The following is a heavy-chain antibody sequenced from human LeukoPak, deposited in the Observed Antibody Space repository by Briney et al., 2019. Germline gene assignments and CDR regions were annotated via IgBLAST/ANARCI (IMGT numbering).Heavy chain of an antibody. CDR2: ISNEGRVQ. CDR3: TKEGGPMSVPTERYSFDH. J-gene: IGHJ4*02. Sequence: PGGSLRLSCAASGFTFSDYGMHWVRQAPGKGLEWVTVISNEGRVQYYADSVKGRFTISRDNSENTLSLQMNSLRADDTAVYYCTKEGGPMSVPTERYSFDHWGRGTLVTVSS. CDR1: GFTFSDYG. V-gene: IGHV3-30*18. D-gene: IGHD5-12*01.